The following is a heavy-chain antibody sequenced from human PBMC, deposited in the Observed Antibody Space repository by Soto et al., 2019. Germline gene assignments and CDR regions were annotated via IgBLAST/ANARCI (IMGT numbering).Heavy chain of an antibody. J-gene: IGHJ3*02. V-gene: IGHV4-59*08. CDR1: GGSISSYY. CDR3: ARHLGYCRCGSCYSENDAFDI. D-gene: IGHD2-15*01. CDR2: IYYSGST. Sequence: SETLSLTCTVSGGSISSYYWSWIRQPPGKGLEWIGYIYYSGSTNYNPSLKSRVTISVDTSKNQFSLKLSSVTAADTAVYYCARHLGYCRCGSCYSENDAFDIWGQGTMVPVAS.